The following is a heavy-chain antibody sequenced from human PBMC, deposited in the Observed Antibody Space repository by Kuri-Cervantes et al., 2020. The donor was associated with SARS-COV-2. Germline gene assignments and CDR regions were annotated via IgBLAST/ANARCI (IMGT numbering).Heavy chain of an antibody. D-gene: IGHD3-3*01. CDR3: ARDRNYDFWSGYYYGFDY. CDR1: GFTFSSYS. V-gene: IGHV3-21*01. CDR2: ISSTSTYI. J-gene: IGHJ4*02. Sequence: GESLKISCTASGFTFSSYSMNWVRQAPGKGLEWVSAISSTSTYINYVDSVKGRFTISRDDAKNSLYLQMSSLRAEDTAVYYCARDRNYDFWSGYYYGFDYWGQGTLVTVSS.